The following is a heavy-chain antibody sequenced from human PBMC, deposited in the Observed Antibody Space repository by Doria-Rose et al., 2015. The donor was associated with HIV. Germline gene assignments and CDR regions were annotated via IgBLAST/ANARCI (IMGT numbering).Heavy chain of an antibody. CDR1: GVSLSSPGMG. CDR2: IFSDDER. J-gene: IGHJ4*02. CDR3: ARIKSSRWYHKYYFDF. Sequence: QITLKESGPVLVKPTETLTLTCTVSGVSLSSPGMGVSWIRQPPGKALEWLANIFSDDERSYKTSLKSSLTISRGTSNSQVVITMTDMDPVDTATYYCARIKSSRWYHKYYFDFWGQGTLVIVSA. V-gene: IGHV2-26*01. D-gene: IGHD6-13*01.